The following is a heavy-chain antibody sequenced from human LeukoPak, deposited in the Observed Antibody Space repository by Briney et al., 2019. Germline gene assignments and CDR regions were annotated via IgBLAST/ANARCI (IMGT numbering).Heavy chain of an antibody. CDR2: IYTSGST. J-gene: IGHJ4*02. D-gene: IGHD4-17*01. CDR3: ARATVTSYYFDY. V-gene: IGHV4-61*02. Sequence: SETLSLTCTVSGGSISSSSYYWGWIRQPPGKGLEWIGRIYTSGSTNYNPSLKSRVTISIDTSKNQFSLKLSSVTAADTAVYYCARATVTSYYFDYWGQGTLVTVSS. CDR1: GGSISSSSYY.